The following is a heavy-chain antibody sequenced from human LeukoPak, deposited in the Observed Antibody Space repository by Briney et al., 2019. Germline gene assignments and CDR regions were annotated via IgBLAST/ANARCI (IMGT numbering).Heavy chain of an antibody. J-gene: IGHJ6*03. CDR3: ARVKSRRPLMGYYYMDV. D-gene: IGHD3-9*01. CDR2: MNPNRGNT. CDR1: GYTFTSYD. V-gene: IGHV1-8*01. Sequence: ASVKVSCKASGYTFTSYDINWVRQATGQGREWMGWMNPNRGNTGYAQKFQGRVTMTRTTSISTAYMELSSLGSEDTAVYYCARVKSRRPLMGYYYMDVWGKGTTVTVSS.